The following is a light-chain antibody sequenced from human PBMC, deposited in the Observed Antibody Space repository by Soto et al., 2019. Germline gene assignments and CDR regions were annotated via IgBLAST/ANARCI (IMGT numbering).Light chain of an antibody. CDR2: GNS. V-gene: IGLV1-40*01. Sequence: QSVLTQPPSVSGVPGQRVTISCTGSTSNIGAGFDVHWYYQFPGTAPKLLIYGNSNRPSGVPDRFSASKSGTSAFLAITGLQTDDEADYYCQSYDSSLSAWVFGGGTKLTVL. CDR1: TSNIGAGFD. J-gene: IGLJ3*02. CDR3: QSYDSSLSAWV.